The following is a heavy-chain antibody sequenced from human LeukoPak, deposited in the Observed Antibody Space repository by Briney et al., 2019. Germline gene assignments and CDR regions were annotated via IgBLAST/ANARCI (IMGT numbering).Heavy chain of an antibody. CDR1: GRSISGDY. V-gene: IGHV4-59*01. CDR2: VSYSGDT. J-gene: IGHJ4*02. CDR3: ARGGASSRYFGY. D-gene: IGHD1-26*01. Sequence: SETLSLTCTVSGRSISGDYWSWIRQPPGKGLEWIGFVSYSGDTNYSPSFNGRVTISLDTSKSQFSLNLNSVTAADTAVYFCARGGASSRYFGYWGQGTLVTVSS.